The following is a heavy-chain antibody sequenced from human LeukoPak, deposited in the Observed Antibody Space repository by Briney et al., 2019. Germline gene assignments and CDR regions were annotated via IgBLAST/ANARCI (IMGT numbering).Heavy chain of an antibody. Sequence: ASVKVSCKASGYNFTGYYLHWVRQAPGQGLEWMGWINPNTGGTNYAQKFQGRVTMTWDTSISTAYMELSRLRSDDTAVYYCARFYSGYGNYYYYMDVWGKGTTVTVSS. CDR2: INPNTGGT. CDR3: ARFYSGYGNYYYYMDV. V-gene: IGHV1-2*02. CDR1: GYNFTGYY. D-gene: IGHD5-12*01. J-gene: IGHJ6*03.